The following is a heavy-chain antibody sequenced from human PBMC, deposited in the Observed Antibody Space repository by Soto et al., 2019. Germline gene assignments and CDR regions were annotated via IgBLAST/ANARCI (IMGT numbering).Heavy chain of an antibody. J-gene: IGHJ3*02. Sequence: PGGSLRLSCTASGFTFGDYAMSWVRQAPGKGLEWVGFIRSKAYGGTTEYAASVKGRFTISRDDSKSIAYLQMNSLKTEDTAVYYCTTQPLYYDFWGGYYNANNDAFDIWGQGTMVTVSS. CDR1: GFTFGDYA. CDR3: TTQPLYYDFWGGYYNANNDAFDI. V-gene: IGHV3-49*04. CDR2: IRSKAYGGTT. D-gene: IGHD3-3*01.